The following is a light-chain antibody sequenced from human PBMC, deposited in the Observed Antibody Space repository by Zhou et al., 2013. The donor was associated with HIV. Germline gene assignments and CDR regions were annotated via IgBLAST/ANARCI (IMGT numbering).Light chain of an antibody. Sequence: DIQMTQSPSSLSASVGDRVTITCRASQSISTYLNWYQQKPGKAPKLLIYGATSLQRGVPSRFSGSGSGTDFTLTISSLQPVDFATYFCQQSYSTPLTFGGGTRVEIK. CDR1: QSISTY. V-gene: IGKV1-39*01. CDR3: QQSYSTPLT. J-gene: IGKJ4*01. CDR2: GAT.